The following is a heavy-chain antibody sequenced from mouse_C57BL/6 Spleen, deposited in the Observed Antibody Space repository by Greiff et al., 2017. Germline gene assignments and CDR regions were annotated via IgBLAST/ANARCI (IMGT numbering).Heavy chain of an antibody. D-gene: IGHD1-1*02. CDR3: ARSYGGYYFDY. CDR1: GYTFTSYW. V-gene: IGHV1-69*01. J-gene: IGHJ2*01. CDR2: IDPSDSYT. Sequence: QVQLQQPGAELVMPGASVKLSCKASGYTFTSYWMHWVKQRPGQGLEWIGEIDPSDSYTNYNQKFKGKSTLTVDKSSSTAYMQLSSLTSEDSAVYYCARSYGGYYFDYWGQGTTLTVSS.